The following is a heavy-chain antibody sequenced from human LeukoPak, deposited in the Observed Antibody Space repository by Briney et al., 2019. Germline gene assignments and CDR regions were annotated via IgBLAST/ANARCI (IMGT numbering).Heavy chain of an antibody. CDR3: ARHVQYDSSGPDY. Sequence: GESLKISCKGSGYSFTSYWIGWVRQMPGKGLEWMRIIYPGDSETRYSPSFQGQVTISADKSIRTAYLQWSSLKASDTAMYYCARHVQYDSSGPDYWGQGTLVTVSS. J-gene: IGHJ4*02. V-gene: IGHV5-51*01. CDR1: GYSFTSYW. CDR2: IYPGDSET. D-gene: IGHD3-22*01.